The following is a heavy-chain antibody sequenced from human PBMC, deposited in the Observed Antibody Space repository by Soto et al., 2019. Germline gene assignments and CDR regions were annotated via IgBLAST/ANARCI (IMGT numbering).Heavy chain of an antibody. CDR3: ARGVAAAGTRWFDP. J-gene: IGHJ5*02. CDR2: IYNSGST. Sequence: SSETLSLTCTVSGGSISGYYWSWIRQTPGKGLEWIGYIYNSGSTIYNPSLKSRVTISVDTSKNQFSLNLSSVTAADTAVYYCARGVAAAGTRWFDPWGQGTLVTVSS. D-gene: IGHD6-13*01. CDR1: GGSISGYY. V-gene: IGHV4-59*08.